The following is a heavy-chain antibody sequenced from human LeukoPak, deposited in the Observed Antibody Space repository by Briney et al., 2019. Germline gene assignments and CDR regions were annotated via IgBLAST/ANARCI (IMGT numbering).Heavy chain of an antibody. V-gene: IGHV1-8*01. Sequence: ASVKVSCKASGYTFTSYDINWVRQATGQGLEWMGWMNPNSGNTGYAQKFQGRVTMTRNTSISTAYMELSSLRSEDTAVYYCAGAVTVTTRSATGYWGQGTLVTVSS. CDR2: MNPNSGNT. CDR1: GYTFTSYD. J-gene: IGHJ4*02. D-gene: IGHD4-17*01. CDR3: AGAVTVTTRSATGY.